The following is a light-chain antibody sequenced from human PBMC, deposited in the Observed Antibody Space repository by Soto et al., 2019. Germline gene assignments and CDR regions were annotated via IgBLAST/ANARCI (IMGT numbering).Light chain of an antibody. CDR2: GAS. CDR1: QSISSY. V-gene: IGKV1-39*01. Sequence: DIQMTQSPSSLSASVGDRVTITCRASQSISSYLNWYQQKPGKAPKLLIYGASNLQSGVPSRFSGGGSGTEFTLSISSLQPVDFATYYCQQSYSPVRNIFGQGTKLEI. J-gene: IGKJ2*01. CDR3: QQSYSPVRNI.